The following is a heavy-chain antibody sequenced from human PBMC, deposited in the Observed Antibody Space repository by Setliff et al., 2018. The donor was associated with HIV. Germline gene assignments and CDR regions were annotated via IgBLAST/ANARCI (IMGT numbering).Heavy chain of an antibody. V-gene: IGHV3-21*01. Sequence: GGSLRLSCVGSGFNFKNYNMNWVRQAPGKGLEWISSISSDSRYIYYADSVKGRFTISRDNAKDSVYLQISALRGEDTAVYYCARDDGNWNQGIDSWGQGTLVTVSS. J-gene: IGHJ4*02. D-gene: IGHD1-1*01. CDR3: ARDDGNWNQGIDS. CDR1: GFNFKNYN. CDR2: ISSDSRYI.